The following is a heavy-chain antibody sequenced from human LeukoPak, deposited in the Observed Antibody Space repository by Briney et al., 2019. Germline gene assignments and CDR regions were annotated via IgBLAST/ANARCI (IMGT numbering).Heavy chain of an antibody. CDR2: INSDGYST. V-gene: IGHV3-74*01. CDR1: GFTFSTYR. CDR3: ARDLQARGL. J-gene: IGHJ4*02. Sequence: PGESVRLSCAASGFTFSTYRMHWVRQAPGKGLVWVSRINSDGYSTSYADSVKGRFTISRDNAKNTLYLQMNSLRAEDTAVYYCARDLQARGLWGQGTLVTVSS. D-gene: IGHD3-10*01.